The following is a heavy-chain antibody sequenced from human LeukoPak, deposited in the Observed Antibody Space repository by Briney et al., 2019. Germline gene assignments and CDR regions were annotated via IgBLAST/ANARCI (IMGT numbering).Heavy chain of an antibody. Sequence: SETLSLTCTVSGGSISSSNYYWGWIRQPPGKGLEWIGSIYYSGSTYYSPSLKSRVTISVDTSKNQFSLKLSSVTAADTALYYCARGFTSGPYYYYYYMDVWGKGTTVTVSS. J-gene: IGHJ6*03. CDR1: GGSISSSNYY. CDR3: ARGFTSGPYYYYYYMDV. V-gene: IGHV4-39*07. CDR2: IYYSGST.